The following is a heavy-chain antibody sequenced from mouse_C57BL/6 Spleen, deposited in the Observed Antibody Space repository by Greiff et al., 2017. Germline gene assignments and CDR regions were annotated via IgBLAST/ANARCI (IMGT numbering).Heavy chain of an antibody. Sequence: EVKLVESEGGLVQPGSSMKLSCTASGFTFSDYYMAWVRQVPEKGLEWVANINYDGSSTYYLDSLKSRFIISRDNAKNILYLQMSSLKSEDTATYYCARDRDYYGSSWAMDYWGQGTSVTVSS. V-gene: IGHV5-16*01. J-gene: IGHJ4*01. D-gene: IGHD1-1*01. CDR1: GFTFSDYY. CDR3: ARDRDYYGSSWAMDY. CDR2: INYDGSST.